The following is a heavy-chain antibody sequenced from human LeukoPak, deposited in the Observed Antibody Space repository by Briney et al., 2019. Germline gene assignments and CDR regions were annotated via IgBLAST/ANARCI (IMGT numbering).Heavy chain of an antibody. V-gene: IGHV3-48*01. Sequence: GGSLRLSCTASGYIFSRYSMDWVRQAPGRGLEWVAYIAYTGTIHYADSVRGRFVISRDNAKNSLYLQMNSLRADDTAVYYCARDPHSLDYWGQGTRVTVSS. CDR3: ARDPHSLDY. J-gene: IGHJ4*02. CDR2: IAYTGTI. CDR1: GYIFSRYS.